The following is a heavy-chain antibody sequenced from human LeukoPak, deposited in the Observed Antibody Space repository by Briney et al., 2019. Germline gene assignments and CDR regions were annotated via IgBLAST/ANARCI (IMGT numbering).Heavy chain of an antibody. Sequence: ASVTVSCKASGGTFSSYAISWVRQAPGQGLEWMGRIIPILGIANYAQKFQGRVTITADKSTSTAYMELSSLRSEDTAVYYCARDYYYDSSGSLDYWGQGTLVTVSS. CDR1: GGTFSSYA. D-gene: IGHD3-22*01. J-gene: IGHJ4*02. V-gene: IGHV1-69*04. CDR2: IIPILGIA. CDR3: ARDYYYDSSGSLDY.